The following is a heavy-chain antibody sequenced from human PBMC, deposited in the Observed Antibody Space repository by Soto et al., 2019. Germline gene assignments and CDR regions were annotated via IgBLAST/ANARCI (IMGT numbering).Heavy chain of an antibody. V-gene: IGHV3-74*01. CDR3: AREYYGSGI. D-gene: IGHD3-10*01. CDR1: GFTFSAYW. CDR2: INSDGAIT. J-gene: IGHJ4*02. Sequence: GGSLRLSCAASGFTFSAYWMFWVRQAPGKGLVWLSRINSDGAITDYADSVRGRFTISRDNAENTLYLQLNSLSAEDTAVYYCAREYYGSGIWGQGTLVTVSS.